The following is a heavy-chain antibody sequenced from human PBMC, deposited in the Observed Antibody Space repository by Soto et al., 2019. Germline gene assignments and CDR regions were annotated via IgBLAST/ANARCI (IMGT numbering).Heavy chain of an antibody. CDR3: ARAMVRGVITYYYYYGMDV. J-gene: IGHJ6*02. V-gene: IGHV1-46*01. D-gene: IGHD3-10*01. CDR2: INPSGGST. CDR1: GYTFTSYY. Sequence: ASVKVSCKASGYTFTSYYMHWVRQAPGQGLEWMGIINPSGGSTSYAQKFQGRVTMTRDTSTSTVYMELSSLRSEDTAVYYCARAMVRGVITYYYYYGMDVWGQGTTVTVSS.